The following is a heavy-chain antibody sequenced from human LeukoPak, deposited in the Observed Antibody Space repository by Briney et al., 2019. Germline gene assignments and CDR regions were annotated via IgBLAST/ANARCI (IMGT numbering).Heavy chain of an antibody. Sequence: SETLSLTRTVSGGSFSYYWSWIRQPAGKGLEWIGRIYMRGNTNFNPSLKSRVTMSADPSKNQFSLKLSSVTAADTAVYYCARDLSSNWYSDYFDYWGQGTLVTVSS. CDR1: GGSFSYY. V-gene: IGHV4-4*07. J-gene: IGHJ4*02. D-gene: IGHD6-13*01. CDR3: ARDLSSNWYSDYFDY. CDR2: IYMRGNT.